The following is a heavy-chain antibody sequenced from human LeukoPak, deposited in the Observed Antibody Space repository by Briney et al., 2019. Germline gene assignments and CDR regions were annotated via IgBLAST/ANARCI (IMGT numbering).Heavy chain of an antibody. CDR3: ARERGYGDDFDY. J-gene: IGHJ4*02. Sequence: KPSETLSLTCSVSGGSIGGYSWTWVRQPPGKRLEYIGYISYTGITYYNPSLMSRVTISVATSKNQFSLKLASVTAADTAVYYCARERGYGDDFDYWGQGTLVTVSS. CDR1: GGSIGGYS. CDR2: ISYTGIT. D-gene: IGHD4-17*01. V-gene: IGHV4-59*01.